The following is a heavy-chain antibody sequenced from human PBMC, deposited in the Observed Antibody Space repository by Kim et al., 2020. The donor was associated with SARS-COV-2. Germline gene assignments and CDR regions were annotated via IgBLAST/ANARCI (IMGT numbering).Heavy chain of an antibody. CDR1: GFTFDDYA. D-gene: IGHD2-15*01. J-gene: IGHJ3*02. V-gene: IGHV3-9*01. CDR3: AKARALPSGNAHAFDI. Sequence: GGSLRLSCAASGFTFDDYAMHWVRQAPGKGLEWVSGISWDSGSICYADSVKGRFTISRDNAKNSLYLQMNSLRAEDTALYYCAKARALPSGNAHAFDIWGQETMVTVSS. CDR2: ISWDSGSI.